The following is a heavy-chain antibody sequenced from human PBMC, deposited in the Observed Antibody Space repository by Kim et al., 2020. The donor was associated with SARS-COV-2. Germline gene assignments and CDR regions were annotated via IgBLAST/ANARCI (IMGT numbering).Heavy chain of an antibody. CDR3: ARSRDGYNFFDY. J-gene: IGHJ4*02. Sequence: RYGPSLQGQVTISADKSISTAYLQWSSLNASDTAMYYCARSRDGYNFFDYWGQGTLVTVSS. D-gene: IGHD5-12*01. V-gene: IGHV5-51*01.